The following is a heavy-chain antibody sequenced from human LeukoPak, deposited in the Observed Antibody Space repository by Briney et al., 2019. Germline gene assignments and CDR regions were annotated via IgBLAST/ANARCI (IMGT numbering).Heavy chain of an antibody. V-gene: IGHV4-39*07. Sequence: SETLSLTCTVSGGSISSSSYYWGWIRQPPGKGLEWIGSIYYSGSTYYNPSLKSRVTISVDTSKNQFSLKLSSVTAADTAVYYCARDQVDYDIPDHFDYWGKGTLVTVSS. J-gene: IGHJ4*02. CDR3: ARDQVDYDIPDHFDY. CDR2: IYYSGST. CDR1: GGSISSSSYY. D-gene: IGHD3-22*01.